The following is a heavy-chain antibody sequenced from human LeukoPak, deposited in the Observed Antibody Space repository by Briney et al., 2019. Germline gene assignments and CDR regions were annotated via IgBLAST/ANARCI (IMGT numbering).Heavy chain of an antibody. J-gene: IGHJ4*02. CDR1: GGSFSGYY. CDR2: INHSGST. D-gene: IGHD3-22*01. CDR3: ARRVRYYYDSRGYYPSYYFAY. V-gene: IGHV4-34*01. Sequence: SETLSLTCAVYGGSFSGYYWSWIRQPPGKGLEWIGEINHSGSTNYNPSLKSRVTISVDTSKNQFSLKLSSVTAADTAVYYCARRVRYYYDSRGYYPSYYFAYWGQGTLVTVSS.